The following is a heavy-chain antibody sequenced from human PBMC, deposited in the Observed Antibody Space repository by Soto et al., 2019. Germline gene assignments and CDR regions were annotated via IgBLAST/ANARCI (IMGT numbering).Heavy chain of an antibody. Sequence: SETLSLTCTVSGGSISGFYWSWIRKSAGKGLEWIGRIYATGTTDYNPSLKSRVMMSVDTSKKQFSLKLRSVTAADTAVYYCVRDGTKTLRDWFDPWGQGISVTVSS. CDR1: GGSISGFY. J-gene: IGHJ5*02. CDR3: VRDGTKTLRDWFDP. CDR2: IYATGTT. D-gene: IGHD1-1*01. V-gene: IGHV4-4*07.